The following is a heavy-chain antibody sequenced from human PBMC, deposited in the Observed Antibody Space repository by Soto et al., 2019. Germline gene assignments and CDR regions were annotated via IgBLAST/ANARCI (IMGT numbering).Heavy chain of an antibody. Sequence: QVQLVQSGAEVKKPGSSVKVSCKASGGTFSSYAISWVRQAPGQGLEWMGGIIPIFGTANYAQKFQGRGTIPADESTSTAYMELSSLRSEDTAVYYCARVDSSGYYHLDDAFDIWGKGTMVTVSS. CDR3: ARVDSSGYYHLDDAFDI. V-gene: IGHV1-69*01. J-gene: IGHJ3*02. CDR1: GGTFSSYA. D-gene: IGHD3-22*01. CDR2: IIPIFGTA.